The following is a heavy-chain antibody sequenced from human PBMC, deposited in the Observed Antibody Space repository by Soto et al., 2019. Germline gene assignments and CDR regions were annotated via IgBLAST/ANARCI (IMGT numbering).Heavy chain of an antibody. CDR1: GGTFSSYA. Sequence: GASVKVSCKASGGTFSSYAISWVRQAPGQGLEWMGGIIPIFGTANYAQKFQGRVTITADESTSTAYMELSSLRSEDTALYYCARGSANWNYNNWFDPWGQGTLVTVSS. CDR2: IIPIFGTA. J-gene: IGHJ5*02. D-gene: IGHD1-7*01. CDR3: ARGSANWNYNNWFDP. V-gene: IGHV1-69*13.